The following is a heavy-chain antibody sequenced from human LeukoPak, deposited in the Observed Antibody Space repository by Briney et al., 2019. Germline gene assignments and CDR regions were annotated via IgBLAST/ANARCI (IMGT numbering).Heavy chain of an antibody. Sequence: KPSETLSLTCTVSGGSISSYYWSWIRQPAGKGLEWIGRIYTSGSTNYNPSLKSRVTMSVDTSKNQFSLKLSSVTAADTAVYYCARGSSSWYSRGFWFDPWGQGTLVTVSS. J-gene: IGHJ5*02. CDR3: ARGSSSWYSRGFWFDP. CDR2: IYTSGST. CDR1: GGSISSYY. D-gene: IGHD6-13*01. V-gene: IGHV4-4*07.